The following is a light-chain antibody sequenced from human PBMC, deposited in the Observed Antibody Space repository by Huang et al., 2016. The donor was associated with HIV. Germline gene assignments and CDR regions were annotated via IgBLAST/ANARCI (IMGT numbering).Light chain of an antibody. CDR2: DTS. CDR3: QQRSGWPLT. V-gene: IGKV3-11*01. CDR1: QSVSSY. J-gene: IGKJ4*01. Sequence: EIVLTQSPATLSLSPGERATLSCRASQSVSSYLAWYQQTPGQAPRLLIYDTSNRATGLPARFSGSGSGTDFPLTISSLAPEDFAVYYCQQRSGWPLTFGGGTKVEIK.